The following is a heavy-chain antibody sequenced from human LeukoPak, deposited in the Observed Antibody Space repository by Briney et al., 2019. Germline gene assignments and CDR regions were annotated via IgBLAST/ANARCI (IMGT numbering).Heavy chain of an antibody. Sequence: GGSLRLSCAASGFTFSSYAMSWVRQAPGKGLEWVSAIVDSGGSTYYADSVRGRFTISRDNSKNTLYLQMNSLRAEDTAVYYCAKDSPGSGSYWDFDYWGQGTLVTVSS. CDR2: IVDSGGST. CDR3: AKDSPGSGSYWDFDY. D-gene: IGHD1-26*01. CDR1: GFTFSSYA. J-gene: IGHJ4*02. V-gene: IGHV3-23*01.